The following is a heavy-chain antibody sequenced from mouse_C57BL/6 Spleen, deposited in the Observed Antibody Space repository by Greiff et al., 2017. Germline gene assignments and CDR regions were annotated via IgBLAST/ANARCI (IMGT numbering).Heavy chain of an antibody. V-gene: IGHV1-42*01. CDR1: GYSFTGYY. Sequence: EVQLQESGPELVKPGASVKISCQASGYSFTGYYMNWVKQSPEKSLEWIGEINPSTGGTTYNQKFKAKATVTVDKSSSTAYMQLKSLTSEDSAVYYCAKGYSNYFTWFAYWGQGTLVTVSA. CDR3: AKGYSNYFTWFAY. CDR2: INPSTGGT. D-gene: IGHD2-5*01. J-gene: IGHJ3*01.